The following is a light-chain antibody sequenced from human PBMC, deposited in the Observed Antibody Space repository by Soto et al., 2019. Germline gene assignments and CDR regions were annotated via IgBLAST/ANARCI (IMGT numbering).Light chain of an antibody. V-gene: IGLV4-60*02. CDR2: LEGSGTY. CDR3: ETWDSNTRV. CDR1: SGHSSYI. Sequence: QPVLTQSSSASASLGSSVILTCTLSSGHSSYIIAWHQQQPGKAPWYLMKLEGSGTYNKGSGVPDRFSGSSSGADRYLTISNLQFEDEADYYCETWDSNTRVFGGGTQMTVL. J-gene: IGLJ3*02.